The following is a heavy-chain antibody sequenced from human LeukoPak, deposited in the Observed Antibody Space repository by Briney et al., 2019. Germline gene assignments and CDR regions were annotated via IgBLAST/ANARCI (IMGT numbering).Heavy chain of an antibody. Sequence: PSETLSLTCTVSGASMSNSFWSWIRQPAGKGLEWIGRIYTSGRTNYNPSLKSRVTLSVDTSNNHFSLQLTFVTAADTALYYCAGAPAGCGGTCPFDYWGQGTLVTVSS. CDR1: GASMSNSF. V-gene: IGHV4-4*07. J-gene: IGHJ4*02. D-gene: IGHD2-15*01. CDR3: AGAPAGCGGTCPFDY. CDR2: IYTSGRT.